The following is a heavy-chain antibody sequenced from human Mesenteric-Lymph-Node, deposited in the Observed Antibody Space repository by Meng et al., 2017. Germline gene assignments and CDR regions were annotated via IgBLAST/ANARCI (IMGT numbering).Heavy chain of an antibody. CDR1: GYSISSGYY. CDR3: ARFRITMVRDSVDYYYYYGMDV. Sequence: GSLRLSCTVSGYSISSGYYWGWIRQPPGKGLEWIGSIYHSGSTYYNPSLKSRVTISVDTSKNQFSLKLSSVTAADTAVYYCARFRITMVRDSVDYYYYYGMDVWGQGTTVTVSS. D-gene: IGHD3-10*01. CDR2: IYHSGST. J-gene: IGHJ6*02. V-gene: IGHV4-38-2*02.